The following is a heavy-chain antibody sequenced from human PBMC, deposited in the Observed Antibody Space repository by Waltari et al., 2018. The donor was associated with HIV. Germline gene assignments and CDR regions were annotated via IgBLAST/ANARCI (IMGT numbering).Heavy chain of an antibody. CDR1: GFDLTSHG. CDR3: VRGGGPWLQDTHYYKGLGV. D-gene: IGHD3-10*01. V-gene: IGHV1-18*01. J-gene: IGHJ6*02. Sequence: HVQLMQSGREMRRPGASVKIYCRAGGFDLTSHGITWVRQAPGNGREWLGWAGANDGNTDIERGYKGRRSPTAETSTTTAFLAVRNLGVHVTGTYYCVRGGGPWLQDTHYYKGLGVLGQGTTVIVSS. CDR2: AGANDGNT.